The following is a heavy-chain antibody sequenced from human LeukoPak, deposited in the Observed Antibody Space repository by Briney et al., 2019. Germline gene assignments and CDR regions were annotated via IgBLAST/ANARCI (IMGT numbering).Heavy chain of an antibody. D-gene: IGHD6-6*01. Sequence: PGGSLRLSCAASGFTFSSYAMPWVRQAPGKGLEWVAVISYDGSSKYYADSVKGRFTISRDNSKNTLYLQMNSLRAEDTAVYYCARVEAARRRVYYFDYWGQGTLVTVSS. CDR3: ARVEAARRRVYYFDY. CDR1: GFTFSSYA. CDR2: ISYDGSSK. J-gene: IGHJ4*02. V-gene: IGHV3-30-3*01.